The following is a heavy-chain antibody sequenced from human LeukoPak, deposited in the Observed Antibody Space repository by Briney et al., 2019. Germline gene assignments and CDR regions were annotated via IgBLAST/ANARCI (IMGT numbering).Heavy chain of an antibody. Sequence: PGGSLRLSCAASGFTFSSYWMHWVRQAPGKGLVWVSRINSDGSSTSYADSVKGRFTISGDNAKNTLYLQMNSLRAEDTAVYYCARDGQTYYYYYGMDVWGQGTTVTVSS. J-gene: IGHJ6*02. CDR2: INSDGSST. CDR3: ARDGQTYYYYYGMDV. CDR1: GFTFSSYW. V-gene: IGHV3-74*01.